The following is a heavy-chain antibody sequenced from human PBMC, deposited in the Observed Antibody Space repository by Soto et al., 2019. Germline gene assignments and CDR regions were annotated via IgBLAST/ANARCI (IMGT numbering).Heavy chain of an antibody. Sequence: GGSLRLSCAASGFIFSDYVMHWVRQAPGKGPDWVSVISKDGNNKYYAAYVEGRFTISRDNSKNTLFLQMNYVRFEDTAAYFCAREPPTVVDRFDYWGQGT. J-gene: IGHJ4*02. D-gene: IGHD4-4*01. V-gene: IGHV3-30-3*01. CDR1: GFIFSDYV. CDR2: ISKDGNNK. CDR3: AREPPTVVDRFDY.